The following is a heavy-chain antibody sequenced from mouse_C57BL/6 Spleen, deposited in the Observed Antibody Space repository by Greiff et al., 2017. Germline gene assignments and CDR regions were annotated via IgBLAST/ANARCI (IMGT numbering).Heavy chain of an antibody. CDR3: ASSVTSYFYY. D-gene: IGHD2-13*01. J-gene: IGHJ2*01. Sequence: QVQLQQSGPELVKPGASVKLSCKASGYTFTSYDINWVKQRPGQGLEWIGWMYPRDGSTKYNEKIKGKATLTVDTSSSTAYMELHSLTSVDSSVYFCASSVTSYFYYWGHGTTLTVSS. V-gene: IGHV1-85*01. CDR1: GYTFTSYD. CDR2: MYPRDGST.